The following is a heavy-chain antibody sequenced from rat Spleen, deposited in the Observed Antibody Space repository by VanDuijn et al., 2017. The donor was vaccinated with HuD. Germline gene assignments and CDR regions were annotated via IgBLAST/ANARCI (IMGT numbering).Heavy chain of an antibody. V-gene: IGHV2-1*01. CDR3: TSPFRWFAY. J-gene: IGHJ3*01. CDR1: GFSLISNS. CDR2: IWGDGST. Sequence: QVQLKESGPGLVQPSQTLSLICTVSGFSLISNSVHWIRQPPGKGLEWMGGIWGDGSTDYNSSVKSRLSIGRDTSKSQVFLKMNSLQTEDTAIYFCTSPFRWFAYWGQGTLVTVSS.